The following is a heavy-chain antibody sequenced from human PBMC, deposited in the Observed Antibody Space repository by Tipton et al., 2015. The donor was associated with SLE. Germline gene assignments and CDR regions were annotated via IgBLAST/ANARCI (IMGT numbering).Heavy chain of an antibody. CDR1: GGSISSSSYY. J-gene: IGHJ4*02. Sequence: TLSLTCTVSGGSISSSSYYWGWIRQPPGKWLEWIGSIYYSGSTYYNPSLKSRVTISVDTSKNQFSLKLSSVTAADTAVYYCARAVYYGDYVDYWGQGTLVTVSS. CDR3: ARAVYYGDYVDY. V-gene: IGHV4-39*07. D-gene: IGHD4-17*01. CDR2: IYYSGST.